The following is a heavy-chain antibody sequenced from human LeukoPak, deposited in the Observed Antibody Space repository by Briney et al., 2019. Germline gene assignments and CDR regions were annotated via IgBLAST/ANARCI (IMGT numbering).Heavy chain of an antibody. D-gene: IGHD5-18*01. Sequence: GGSLRLSCAASGFTFDDYAMHWVRQAPGKGLEWVSGISWNSGSIGYADSVKGRFTISRDNAKSSLYLQMNSLRAEDTALYYCAKGLGYSYLNWFDPWGQGTLVTVSS. CDR1: GFTFDDYA. V-gene: IGHV3-9*01. J-gene: IGHJ5*02. CDR3: AKGLGYSYLNWFDP. CDR2: ISWNSGSI.